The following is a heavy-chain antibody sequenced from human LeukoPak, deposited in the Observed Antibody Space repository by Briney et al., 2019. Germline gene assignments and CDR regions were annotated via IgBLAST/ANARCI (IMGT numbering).Heavy chain of an antibody. Sequence: SVKVSFKASGFTFTTSPMQWVRQARGQRLEWIGWIVVDSGNTNYAQKFQERVTITRDMSTSTAYMELSSLRSEDTAVYYCAAGSGWYRFDYWGQGTLVTASS. CDR3: AAGSGWYRFDY. V-gene: IGHV1-58*02. CDR2: IVVDSGNT. D-gene: IGHD6-19*01. J-gene: IGHJ4*02. CDR1: GFTFTTSP.